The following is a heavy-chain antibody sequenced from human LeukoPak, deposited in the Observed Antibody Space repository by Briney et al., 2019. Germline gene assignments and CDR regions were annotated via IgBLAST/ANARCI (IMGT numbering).Heavy chain of an antibody. CDR3: ARGRVATS. CDR2: IKQDGSEK. Sequence: GGSLRLSCAASGLTFSTYAMRWIRQAPGKGLEWVANIKQDGSEKYYVDSVKGRFTISRDNAKNSLYLQMNSLRAEDTAVYYCARGRVATSWGQGTLVTVSS. J-gene: IGHJ4*02. CDR1: GLTFSTYA. D-gene: IGHD5-12*01. V-gene: IGHV3-7*03.